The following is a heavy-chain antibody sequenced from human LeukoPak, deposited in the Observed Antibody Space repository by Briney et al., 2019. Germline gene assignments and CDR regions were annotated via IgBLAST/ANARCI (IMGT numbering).Heavy chain of an antibody. J-gene: IGHJ4*01. CDR3: ARVTGSWDLRCFDY. CDR2: INPTSGAS. CDR1: GYTFNAYY. V-gene: IGHV1-2*02. D-gene: IGHD3-9*01. Sequence: ASVKVSCQGFGYTFNAYYIHWVRQAPGKGLEWMGWINPTSGASKYTQAFQGRVTMTSDTSSGTAYMEVTSLRSDDTAVYFCARVTGSWDLRCFDYWGQGTQVTVSS.